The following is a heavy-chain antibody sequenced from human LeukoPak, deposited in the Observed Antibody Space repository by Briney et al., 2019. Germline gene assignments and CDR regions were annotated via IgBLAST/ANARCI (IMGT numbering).Heavy chain of an antibody. CDR2: IGSSSSPI. D-gene: IGHD1-26*01. J-gene: IGHJ3*02. CDR1: GFTFSNYN. V-gene: IGHV3-48*02. CDR3: ARDPRPYSGSGLHFDI. Sequence: GGSLRLSCAASGFTFSNYNINWVRQAPGKGLEWVSFIGSSSSPIYYADSVKGRFTVSRDNAKNSLYLHLNSLRDEDTAVYYCARDPRPYSGSGLHFDIWGQGTLVTVSS.